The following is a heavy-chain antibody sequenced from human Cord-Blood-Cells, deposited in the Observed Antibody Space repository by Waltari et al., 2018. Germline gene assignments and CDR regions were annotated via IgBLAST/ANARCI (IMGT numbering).Heavy chain of an antibody. CDR3: AGGRRGIGVVIVDY. Sequence: VQLLQPGAEVKKPGASVKVFSKSSGYTFTIYAMHWVRQAPGQKLEGMGWINAGNGNTKYSQKFQGRVTLTRDTSASTAYMGLSSLRSEDTAVYYCAGGRRGIGVVIVDYWGEGTLVTVP. CDR1: GYTFTIYA. V-gene: IGHV1-3*01. J-gene: IGHJ4*02. CDR2: INAGNGNT. D-gene: IGHD3-3*01.